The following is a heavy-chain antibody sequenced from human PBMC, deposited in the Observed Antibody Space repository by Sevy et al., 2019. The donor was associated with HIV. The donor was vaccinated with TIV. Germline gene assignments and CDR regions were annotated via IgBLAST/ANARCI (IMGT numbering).Heavy chain of an antibody. Sequence: EGSLRLSCAASGFTFSNYAMSWVRQAPGKGLEWVSGISGSGGSTYYADSVKGRFTISRDNSKNTLYLQMNSLRAEDTAVYYCAKDLDVAATGRYYFDNWGQGTLVTVSS. CDR2: ISGSGGST. J-gene: IGHJ4*02. CDR3: AKDLDVAATGRYYFDN. D-gene: IGHD6-13*01. V-gene: IGHV3-23*01. CDR1: GFTFSNYA.